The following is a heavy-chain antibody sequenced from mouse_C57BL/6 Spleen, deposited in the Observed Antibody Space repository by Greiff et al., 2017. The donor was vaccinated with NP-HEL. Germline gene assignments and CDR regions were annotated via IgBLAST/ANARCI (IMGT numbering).Heavy chain of an antibody. Sequence: VQLQQSGPELVKPGASVKISCKASGYSFTGYYMNWVKQSPEKSLEWIGEINPSTGGTTYNQKFKAKATLTVDKSSSTAYMQLKSLTSEDSAVYYCARGPVVAHFDYWGQGTTLTVSS. D-gene: IGHD1-1*01. CDR1: GYSFTGYY. CDR3: ARGPVVAHFDY. V-gene: IGHV1-42*01. J-gene: IGHJ2*01. CDR2: INPSTGGT.